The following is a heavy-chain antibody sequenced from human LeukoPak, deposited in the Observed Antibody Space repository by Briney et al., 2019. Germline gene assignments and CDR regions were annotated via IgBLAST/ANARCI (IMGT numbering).Heavy chain of an antibody. Sequence: SETLSLTCTVSNGSISSDTYFWSWIRQPAGKGLEWIGRMSSSGISTYSPSLKSRVTISIDTSRNQFSMNLNSVTAADTAVYYCAKDLWDLVVVPAAIPDYWGQGTLVTASS. CDR3: AKDLWDLVVVPAAIPDY. D-gene: IGHD2-2*01. CDR2: MSSSGIS. CDR1: NGSISSDTYF. J-gene: IGHJ4*02. V-gene: IGHV4-61*02.